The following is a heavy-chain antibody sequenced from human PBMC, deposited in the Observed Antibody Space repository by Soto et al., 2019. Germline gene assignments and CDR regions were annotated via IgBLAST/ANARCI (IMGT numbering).Heavy chain of an antibody. J-gene: IGHJ3*02. CDR3: ARILSELDYDSSGYEHAFDI. Sequence: QVTLKESGPVLVKPTETLTLTCTVSGFSLSNARMGVSWIRQPPWKALEWLAHIFSNDEKSYSTSLKSRLTISKDTSKSQVVLTMTNMDPVDTATYYCARILSELDYDSSGYEHAFDIWGQGTMVTVSS. V-gene: IGHV2-26*01. CDR2: IFSNDEK. CDR1: GFSLSNARMG. D-gene: IGHD3-22*01.